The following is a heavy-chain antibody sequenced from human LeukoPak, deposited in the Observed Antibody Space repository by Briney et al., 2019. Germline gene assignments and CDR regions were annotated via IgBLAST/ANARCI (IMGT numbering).Heavy chain of an antibody. CDR3: AKDKSEMETITRAFDF. V-gene: IGHV3-23*01. D-gene: IGHD5-24*01. Sequence: GGSLRLSCAASGFTFSSYAMSWVRQAPGKGLEWVSAISGSGGSTYYAGSVKGRFTISRDNSKNTLFLQMNSLRAEDTAVYYCAKDKSEMETITRAFDFWGQGTMVTVSS. CDR2: ISGSGGST. J-gene: IGHJ3*01. CDR1: GFTFSSYA.